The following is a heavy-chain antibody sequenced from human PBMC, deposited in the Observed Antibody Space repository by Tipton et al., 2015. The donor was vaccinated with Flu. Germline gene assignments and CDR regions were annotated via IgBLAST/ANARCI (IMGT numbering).Heavy chain of an antibody. V-gene: IGHV4-34*01. D-gene: IGHD2-2*01. CDR1: GGSFSGYY. Sequence: TLSLTCAVYGGSFSGYYWSWIRQPPGKGLEWIGEINHSGSTNYNPSLKSRVTISVDTSKNQFSLKLSSVTAADTAVYYCARVRYCSSTSCYGGAFDIWGQGTMVTVSS. CDR2: INHSGST. CDR3: ARVRYCSSTSCYGGAFDI. J-gene: IGHJ3*02.